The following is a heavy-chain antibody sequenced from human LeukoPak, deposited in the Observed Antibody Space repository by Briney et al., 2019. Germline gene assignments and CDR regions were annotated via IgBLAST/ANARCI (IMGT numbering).Heavy chain of an antibody. CDR3: ARVQKLLCSFCADY. Sequence: SETLSLTCTVSGYSISSGYFWGWIRQPPGKGLEWIGSFYHSGITYYNPSLKSRVTISVDTSKNQFSLKLSSVTAADTAVYYCARVQKLLCSFCADYWGQGTLVTVSS. V-gene: IGHV4-38-2*02. D-gene: IGHD2-2*01. CDR2: FYHSGIT. J-gene: IGHJ4*02. CDR1: GYSISSGYF.